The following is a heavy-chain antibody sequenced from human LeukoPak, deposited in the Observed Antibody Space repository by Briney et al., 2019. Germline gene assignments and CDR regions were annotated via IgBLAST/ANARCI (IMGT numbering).Heavy chain of an antibody. J-gene: IGHJ4*02. V-gene: IGHV1-2*02. Sequence: ASVKVSCKASGYTFTGYYMHWVRQAPGQGLEWMGWINPNSGGTNYAQKFQGRVTMTRDTSISTAYMELSRLRSDDTAVYYCARGAERRDGPNGVDYWGQGTLVTVSS. CDR3: ARGAERRDGPNGVDY. D-gene: IGHD5-24*01. CDR1: GYTFTGYY. CDR2: INPNSGGT.